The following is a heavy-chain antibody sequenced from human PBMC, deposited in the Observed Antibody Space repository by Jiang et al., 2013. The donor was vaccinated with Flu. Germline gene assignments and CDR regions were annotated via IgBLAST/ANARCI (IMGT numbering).Heavy chain of an antibody. CDR2: ISTYTNNT. J-gene: IGHJ5*02. CDR1: GYTFTDFG. D-gene: IGHD2-21*01. Sequence: GAEVKKPGASVKVSCKTSGYTFTDFGINWVRQAPGQGLEWMGWISTYTNNTNYAQSLQGRITMTTDTSTSTVYMELGSLRSDDTAVYYCTRDGPRLLFSKPPNWFDPWGQGTLVTVSS. CDR3: TRDGPRLLFSKPPNWFDP. V-gene: IGHV1-18*01.